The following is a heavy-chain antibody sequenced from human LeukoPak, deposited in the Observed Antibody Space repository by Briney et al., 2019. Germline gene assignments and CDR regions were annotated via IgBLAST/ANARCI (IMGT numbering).Heavy chain of an antibody. V-gene: IGHV1-18*01. D-gene: IGHD1-1*01. J-gene: IGHJ4*02. CDR3: ARDIATVQHQD. Sequence: ASVRVSCKTSGYTFTNYGISWVRQAPGQGLEGMGWISAYSGNTNYVQKFRGRVAMTTDTSTSTVYMDLRSLRSDDTAVYYCARDIATVQHQDWGQGTLVTVSS. CDR2: ISAYSGNT. CDR1: GYTFTNYG.